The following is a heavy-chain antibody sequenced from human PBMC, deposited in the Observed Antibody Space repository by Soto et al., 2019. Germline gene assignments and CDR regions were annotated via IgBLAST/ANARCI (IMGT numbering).Heavy chain of an antibody. V-gene: IGHV4-59*01. CDR3: ASQQREAVAGPNWFDP. CDR1: GGSISSYY. CDR2: IYYSGST. J-gene: IGHJ5*02. Sequence: QVQLQESGPGLVKPSETLSLTCTVSGGSISSYYWSWIRQPPGKGLEWIGYIYYSGSTNYNPSLKSRVTISVDTSKNKFSMKLSSVTAADTAVYYCASQQREAVAGPNWFDPWGQGTLVTVSS. D-gene: IGHD6-19*01.